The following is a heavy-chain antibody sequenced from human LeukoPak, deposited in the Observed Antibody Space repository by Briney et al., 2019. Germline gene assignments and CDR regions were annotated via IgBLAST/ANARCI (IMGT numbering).Heavy chain of an antibody. Sequence: GGSLRLSCKASGFTFSSYEMNWVRQAPGKGLEWVSYISSNSNSIYHAGSVKGRFTISRDNAENSLYLQMNSLRAEDTAVYYCMAESSTSWEGYWGQGTLVTVSS. D-gene: IGHD1-26*01. CDR2: ISSNSNSI. V-gene: IGHV3-48*03. J-gene: IGHJ4*02. CDR1: GFTFSSYE. CDR3: MAESSTSWEGY.